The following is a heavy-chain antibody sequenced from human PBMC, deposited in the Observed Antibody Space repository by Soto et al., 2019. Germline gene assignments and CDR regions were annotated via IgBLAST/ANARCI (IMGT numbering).Heavy chain of an antibody. Sequence: QVQLVQSGTEVKQPGASVKVSCKASGYIFTDFYIHWVRQAPGQGLEWVGRINPDTGDTLFAQRFQGRVTMTRDTSISTVSMEVTRLRPDDTAVYYCARDRTSGINRESDYWGQGTQITVSS. CDR3: ARDRTSGINRESDY. D-gene: IGHD1-1*01. J-gene: IGHJ4*02. CDR2: INPDTGDT. CDR1: GYIFTDFY. V-gene: IGHV1-2*06.